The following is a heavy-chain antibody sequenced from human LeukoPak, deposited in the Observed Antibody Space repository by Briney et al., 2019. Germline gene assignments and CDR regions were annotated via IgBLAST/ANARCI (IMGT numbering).Heavy chain of an antibody. J-gene: IGHJ4*02. CDR3: ARARDPYYYGSGSYSGGMLSDY. V-gene: IGHV3-11*04. Sequence: GGSLRLSRAASGFTFSDYYMTWIRQAPGKGLEWVSYISSTGSTIYYADSVKGRFTIPRDNAKNSLYLQMNSLRAEDTAVYYCARARDPYYYGSGSYSGGMLSDYWGQGTLVTVSS. CDR2: ISSTGSTI. D-gene: IGHD3-10*01. CDR1: GFTFSDYY.